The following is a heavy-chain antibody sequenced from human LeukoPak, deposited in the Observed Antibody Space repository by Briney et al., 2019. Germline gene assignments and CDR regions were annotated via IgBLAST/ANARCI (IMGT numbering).Heavy chain of an antibody. J-gene: IGHJ5*02. CDR2: ISYSGST. CDR3: ARHQEMATILSWFDP. V-gene: IGHV4-59*08. CDR1: GGSISSYY. D-gene: IGHD5-24*01. Sequence: ASETLSLTCTVSGGSISSYYWSWMRQPPGKGLEWIGYISYSGSTKYNPSLKSRVTISVDTSKNHISLKVTSVTAAGTAVYYCARHQEMATILSWFDPWGQGTLVTVCS.